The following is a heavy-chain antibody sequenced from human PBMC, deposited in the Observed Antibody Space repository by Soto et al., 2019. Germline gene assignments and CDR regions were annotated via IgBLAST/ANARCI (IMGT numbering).Heavy chain of an antibody. D-gene: IGHD3-22*01. CDR2: IYYSGST. Sequence: SETLSLTCTVSGGSISSYYWSWIRQPPGKGLEWIGYIYYSGSTNYNPSLKSRVTISVDTSKNQFSLKLSSVTAADTAVYYCARGRKYYYDSRGSYYFDYWGQGTLVTVS. V-gene: IGHV4-59*12. J-gene: IGHJ4*02. CDR1: GGSISSYY. CDR3: ARGRKYYYDSRGSYYFDY.